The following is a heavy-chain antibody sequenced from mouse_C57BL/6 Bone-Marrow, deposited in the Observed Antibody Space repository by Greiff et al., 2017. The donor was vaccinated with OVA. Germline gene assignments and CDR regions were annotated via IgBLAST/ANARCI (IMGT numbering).Heavy chain of an antibody. CDR2: IYPGSGNT. CDR3: ARWVTTVVVGGNYFDY. J-gene: IGHJ2*01. CDR1: GYTFTDYY. D-gene: IGHD1-1*01. Sequence: VQLQQSGAELVRPGASVKLSCKASGYTFTDYYINWVKQRPGQGLEWIARIYPGSGNTYYNEKFKGKATLTAEKSSSTAYMQLSSLTSEDSAVYFGARWVTTVVVGGNYFDYWGQGTTLTVSS. V-gene: IGHV1-76*01.